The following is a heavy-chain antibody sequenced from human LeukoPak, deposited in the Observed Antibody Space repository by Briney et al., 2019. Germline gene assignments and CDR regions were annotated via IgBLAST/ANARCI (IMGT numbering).Heavy chain of an antibody. CDR3: AREQPNTGGLEK. D-gene: IGHD1-1*01. CDR2: IRPRDGGT. V-gene: IGHV1-46*01. CDR1: GYTFTSFF. J-gene: IGHJ4*02. Sequence: RASVKVSCKASGYTFTSFFIHWVRQAPGQGLEWMGIIRPRDGGTNYAQTFRDRVTLSRDTSTSTVYMALSSLRSEDTAIYYCAREQPNTGGLEKWGQGTLVTVSS.